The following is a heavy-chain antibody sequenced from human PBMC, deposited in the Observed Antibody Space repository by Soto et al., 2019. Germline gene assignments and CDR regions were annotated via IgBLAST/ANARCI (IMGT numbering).Heavy chain of an antibody. CDR2: MNPNSGNT. V-gene: IGHV1-8*01. Sequence: QVQLVQSGAEVKKPGASVKVSCKASGYTFTSYEINWVRQATGQGREWMGWMNPNSGNTGYAQKFQGRVTVTRNTSISTAYMELSRLRAEDRAVYYCGREKGGGGYLDYWGQGTLGTVSS. D-gene: IGHD3-16*01. J-gene: IGHJ4*02. CDR1: GYTFTSYE. CDR3: GREKGGGGYLDY.